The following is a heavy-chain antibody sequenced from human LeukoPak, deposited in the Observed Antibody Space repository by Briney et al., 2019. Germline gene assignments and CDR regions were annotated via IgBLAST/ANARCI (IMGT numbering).Heavy chain of an antibody. D-gene: IGHD3-3*01. V-gene: IGHV3-73*01. J-gene: IGHJ5*02. CDR1: GFTFSGSV. CDR3: SLPERSGSFNWFDP. Sequence: PGGSLRLSCAASGFTFSGSVMHWVRQASGKGLEWVGRITSKANSYATAYAASVKGRFTISRDDSKNTAYLQMNSLKTEDTAVYYCSLPERSGSFNWFDPWGQGTLVTVSS. CDR2: ITSKANSYAT.